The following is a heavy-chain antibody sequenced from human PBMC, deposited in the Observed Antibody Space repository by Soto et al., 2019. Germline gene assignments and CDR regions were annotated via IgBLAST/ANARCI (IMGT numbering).Heavy chain of an antibody. J-gene: IGHJ4*02. Sequence: QITLKESGPTLVIPTQTLTLTCTFSGFSLTTRGVAVGWIRQPPGKALEWLALIYWDDDKRYSPSLKSRLTNTEDTPKTQVLHTMNSMAPVDTATYYCAHRLAWNSRTLHYWGQGTLVTVS. CDR1: GFSLTTRGVA. V-gene: IGHV2-5*02. D-gene: IGHD1-7*01. CDR3: AHRLAWNSRTLHY. CDR2: IYWDDDK.